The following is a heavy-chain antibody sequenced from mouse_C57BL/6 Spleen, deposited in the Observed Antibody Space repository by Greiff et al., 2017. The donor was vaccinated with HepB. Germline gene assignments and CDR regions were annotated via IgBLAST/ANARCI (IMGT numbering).Heavy chain of an antibody. Sequence: VKLQQPGAELVMPGASVKLSCKASGYTFTSYWMHWVKQRPGQGLEWIGEIDPSDSYTNYNQKFKGKSTLTVDKSSSTAYMQLSSLTSEDSAVYYCATITTVVATDFDYWGQGTTLTVSS. J-gene: IGHJ2*01. D-gene: IGHD1-1*01. CDR2: IDPSDSYT. V-gene: IGHV1-69*01. CDR1: GYTFTSYW. CDR3: ATITTVVATDFDY.